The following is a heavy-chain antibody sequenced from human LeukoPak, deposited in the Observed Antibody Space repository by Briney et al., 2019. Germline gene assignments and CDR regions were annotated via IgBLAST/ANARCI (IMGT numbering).Heavy chain of an antibody. CDR1: GFSLSNYI. CDR2: VSSSGSYT. D-gene: IGHD4-17*01. V-gene: IGHV3-21*01. CDR3: AIDYGDYVRGFDF. Sequence: KPGGSLRLSCVASGFSLSNYIMSWVRQAPGKGLEWVSTVSSSGSYTYYADSVKGRFTISRDNAKGSVFLQMNSLRGDDTAVYYCAIDYGDYVRGFDFWGQGTLVTVSS. J-gene: IGHJ4*02.